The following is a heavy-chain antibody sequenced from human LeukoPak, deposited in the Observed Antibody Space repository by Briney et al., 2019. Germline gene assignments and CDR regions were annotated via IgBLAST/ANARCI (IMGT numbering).Heavy chain of an antibody. Sequence: ASVKVSCKVSGYTLTELSMHWVRQAPGKGLEWMGGFDPEDGETIYAQKFQGRVTMTEDTSTDTAYMELSSLRSEDTAVYYCASGGGYGDYGDYWGQGTLVTVSS. CDR3: ASGGGYGDYGDY. J-gene: IGHJ4*02. D-gene: IGHD4-17*01. V-gene: IGHV1-24*01. CDR1: GYTLTELS. CDR2: FDPEDGET.